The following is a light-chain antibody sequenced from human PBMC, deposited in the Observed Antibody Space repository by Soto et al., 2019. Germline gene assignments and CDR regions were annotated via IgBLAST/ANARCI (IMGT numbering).Light chain of an antibody. J-gene: IGKJ1*01. Sequence: DIQMTQSPSSVSASVGDRVTITCRASQGIRSDLVWFQQRPGKVPKRLIYSATRLESGVPSRFSGSGSGTDFTLTISSLGPEDFAVYYCQQRSNWPWTFGQGTKVDIK. CDR3: QQRSNWPWT. CDR2: SAT. V-gene: IGKV1-17*03. CDR1: QGIRSD.